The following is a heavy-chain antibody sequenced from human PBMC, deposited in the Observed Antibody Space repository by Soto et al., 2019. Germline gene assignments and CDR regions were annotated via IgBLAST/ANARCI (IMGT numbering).Heavy chain of an antibody. V-gene: IGHV3-23*01. D-gene: IGHD2-2*01. J-gene: IGHJ6*03. CDR3: ASGLVPAAIWDLDMDV. CDR2: ISGSGGST. Sequence: HPGGSLRLSCAASGFTFSSYAMSWVRQAPGKGLEWVSAISGSGGSTYYADSVKGRFTISRDNSKNTLYLQMNSLRAEDTAVYYCASGLVPAAIWDLDMDVWGKGTTVTVSS. CDR1: GFTFSSYA.